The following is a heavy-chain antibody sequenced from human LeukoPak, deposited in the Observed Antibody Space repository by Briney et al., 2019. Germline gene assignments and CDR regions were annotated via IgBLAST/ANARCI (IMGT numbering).Heavy chain of an antibody. CDR1: GYTFTGYY. CDR2: INPNSGGT. D-gene: IGHD3-10*01. V-gene: IGHV1-2*06. CDR3: ARVGITMVRGVRNWFDP. J-gene: IGHJ5*02. Sequence: ASVKVSCKPSGYTFTGYYMHWVRQAPGQGLEWMGRINPNSGGTNYAQKFQGRVTMTRGTSTSTAYMELSRLRSDDTAVYYCARVGITMVRGVRNWFDPWGQGTLVTVSS.